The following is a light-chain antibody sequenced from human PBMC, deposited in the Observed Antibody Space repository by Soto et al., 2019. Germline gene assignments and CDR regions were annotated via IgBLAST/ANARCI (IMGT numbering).Light chain of an antibody. CDR3: QQYASSPLT. Sequence: EIVLTQSPDTLSLSPGERVTLSCRASQGVGKSYLAWYQQKPGQAPRLLMYGASSRTTGIPDRFSGYESGTEYTLTISRLEPEDFAVYYCQQYASSPLTFGGGTKVEIK. CDR1: QGVGKSY. J-gene: IGKJ4*01. V-gene: IGKV3-20*01. CDR2: GAS.